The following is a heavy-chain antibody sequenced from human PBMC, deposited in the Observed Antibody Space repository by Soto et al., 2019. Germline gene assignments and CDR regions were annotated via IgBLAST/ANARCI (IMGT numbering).Heavy chain of an antibody. J-gene: IGHJ4*02. CDR1: GASITTYY. D-gene: IGHD2-15*01. V-gene: IGHV4-59*01. Sequence: PSETLSLTCTVSGASITTYYWSWIRQPPGKGLEWIGYISYSGSTDYNPSLKSRVTISFDASKNQISLQVRSATAADAAVYYCARDLKEYCSAWQPIDYWGQGTLVTVSS. CDR2: ISYSGST. CDR3: ARDLKEYCSAWQPIDY.